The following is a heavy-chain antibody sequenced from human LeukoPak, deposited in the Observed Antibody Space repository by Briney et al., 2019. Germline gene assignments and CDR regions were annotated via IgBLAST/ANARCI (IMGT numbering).Heavy chain of an antibody. Sequence: GGSLRLSCAVSGFRFNEYWMSWVRQPPGEGPQWVAHIKDDGTEEYYLDSVEGRFTIARDDAKNSLYLQMNSLRAEDTAVYYCAREHRDVGATVDYWGQGTLVTVSS. CDR1: GFRFNEYW. CDR3: AREHRDVGATVDY. D-gene: IGHD1-26*01. CDR2: IKDDGTEE. V-gene: IGHV3-7*01. J-gene: IGHJ4*02.